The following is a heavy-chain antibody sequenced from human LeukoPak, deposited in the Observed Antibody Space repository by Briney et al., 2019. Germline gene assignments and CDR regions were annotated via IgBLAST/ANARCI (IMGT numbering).Heavy chain of an antibody. CDR2: ISYSSSTI. V-gene: IGHV3-48*02. Sequence: QPGGSLRLSCAASGFTFSSYSMNWVRQAPGKGLEWVSYISYSSSTIYYADSVKGRFTISRDNAKNSLYLQMNSLRDEDTAVYYCATQNLVHRAYYFDYWGQGTLVTVSS. D-gene: IGHD6-6*01. CDR1: GFTFSSYS. J-gene: IGHJ4*02. CDR3: ATQNLVHRAYYFDY.